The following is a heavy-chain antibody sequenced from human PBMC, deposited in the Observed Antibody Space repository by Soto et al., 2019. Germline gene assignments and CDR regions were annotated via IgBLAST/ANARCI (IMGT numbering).Heavy chain of an antibody. Sequence: EVQLVESGGGLVQPGGSLRLSCAASGLTLSDHYMDWVRQAPGKGQEWVGRTRNKGNGYTTEYAASVKGRLTISRDESENSVYLQINGLITEDTAMYYCARGGGGSFDNWGQGTLVTVSS. V-gene: IGHV3-72*01. D-gene: IGHD3-10*01. CDR2: TRNKGNGYTT. J-gene: IGHJ4*02. CDR1: GLTLSDHY. CDR3: ARGGGGSFDN.